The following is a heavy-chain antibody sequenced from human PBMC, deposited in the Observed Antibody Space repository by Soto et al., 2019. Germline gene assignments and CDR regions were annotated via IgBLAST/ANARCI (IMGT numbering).Heavy chain of an antibody. Sequence: GGSLRLSCAASGFTVSSNYMSWVRQAPGKGLEWVSVIYSGGSTYYADSVKGRFTISRDNSKNTLYLQMNSLRAEDTAVYYCARDGYDSSGNTEYFHHWGQGTLVTVSS. V-gene: IGHV3-53*01. CDR3: ARDGYDSSGNTEYFHH. J-gene: IGHJ1*01. D-gene: IGHD3-22*01. CDR1: GFTVSSNY. CDR2: IYSGGST.